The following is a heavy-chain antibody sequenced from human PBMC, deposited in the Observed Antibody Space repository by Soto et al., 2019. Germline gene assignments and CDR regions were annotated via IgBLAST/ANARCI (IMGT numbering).Heavy chain of an antibody. CDR1: GGSISGYY. CDR3: ARVHRYCSGDSCYLIDY. CDR2: IYYTGST. J-gene: IGHJ4*02. Sequence: SETLSLTCTVSGGSISGYYWSWIRQPPGEGLEWIGYIYYTGSTDYNPSLKSRVTISLDTPKSQFSLKLSSVTAADTAVYYCARVHRYCSGDSCYLIDYWGQGTLVTVSS. V-gene: IGHV4-59*01. D-gene: IGHD2-15*01.